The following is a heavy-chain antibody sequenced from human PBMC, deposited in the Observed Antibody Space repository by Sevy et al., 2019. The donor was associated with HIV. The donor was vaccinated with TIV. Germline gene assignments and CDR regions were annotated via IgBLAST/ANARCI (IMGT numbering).Heavy chain of an antibody. Sequence: ASVKVSCKASGGTFISYAISWVRQAPGQGLEWMGGIIPIFGTAIYAQKFQGRVTLTADESTSTAYMELSSLRSEDSAVYYCARGNHDIVVVPAAIMNKDWFDPWGQGTLVTVSS. CDR1: GGTFISYA. J-gene: IGHJ5*02. D-gene: IGHD2-2*02. V-gene: IGHV1-69*13. CDR3: ARGNHDIVVVPAAIMNKDWFDP. CDR2: IIPIFGTA.